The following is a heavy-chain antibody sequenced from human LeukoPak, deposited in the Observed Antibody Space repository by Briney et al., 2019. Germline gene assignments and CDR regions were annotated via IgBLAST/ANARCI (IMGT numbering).Heavy chain of an antibody. J-gene: IGHJ4*02. CDR3: ARWLDGWKGVYYFDY. Sequence: SETLSLTCTVSGGSISSCYWNWIRQPPGKGLEWIGYIYYSGSTNYNPSLKSRVTISVDTSKNQFSLKLSSVTAADTAVYYCARWLDGWKGVYYFDYWGQGTLVTVSS. CDR1: GGSISSCY. D-gene: IGHD3-10*01. V-gene: IGHV4-59*01. CDR2: IYYSGST.